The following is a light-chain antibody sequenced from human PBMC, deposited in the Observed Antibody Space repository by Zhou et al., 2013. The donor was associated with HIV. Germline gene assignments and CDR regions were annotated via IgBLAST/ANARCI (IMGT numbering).Light chain of an antibody. CDR2: GAS. V-gene: IGKV3-20*01. Sequence: EIVLTQSPGTLSLSPGERATLSCRASQSVSSSYLARYHQKPGQAPRLLIYGASYRVTGVPDRFSGSGSGTDFTLTISRLEPEDFAVYYCQQYGSLPPTFGQGTKLEIK. CDR3: QQYGSLPPT. CDR1: QSVSSSY. J-gene: IGKJ2*01.